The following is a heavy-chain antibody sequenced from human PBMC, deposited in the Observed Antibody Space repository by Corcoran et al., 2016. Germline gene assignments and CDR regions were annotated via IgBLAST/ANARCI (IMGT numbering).Heavy chain of an antibody. CDR2: IKSKTDGGTT. Sequence: EVQLVESGGGLVKPGGSLRLSCAASGFTFSNAWMNWVRQAPGKGLEWVGRIKSKTDGGTTDYAAPVKGRFTISRDDSKNTLYLQMNSLKTEDTAVYYCTTDDYVWGSYRYLEYFDYWGQGTLVTVSS. D-gene: IGHD3-16*02. J-gene: IGHJ4*02. V-gene: IGHV3-15*07. CDR1: GFTFSNAW. CDR3: TTDDYVWGSYRYLEYFDY.